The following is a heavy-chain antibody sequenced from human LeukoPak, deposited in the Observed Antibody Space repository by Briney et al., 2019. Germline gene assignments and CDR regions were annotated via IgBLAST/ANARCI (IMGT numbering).Heavy chain of an antibody. Sequence: PGGSLRLSCTVSGFTVSSNSWSWVRQAPGKGLEWVSFIYSGGNTHSSDSVKGRFTISRDNSKNTLYLQMNSLRAEDTAVYYCAKVIAVAGKDYWGQGTLVTVSS. V-gene: IGHV3-53*01. J-gene: IGHJ4*02. CDR1: GFTVSSNS. D-gene: IGHD6-19*01. CDR2: IYSGGNT. CDR3: AKVIAVAGKDY.